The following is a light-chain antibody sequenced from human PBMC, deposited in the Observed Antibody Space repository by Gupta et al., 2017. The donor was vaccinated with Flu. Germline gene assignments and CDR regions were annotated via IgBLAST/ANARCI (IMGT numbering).Light chain of an antibody. CDR1: QSFSTW. CDR2: KAS. Sequence: DIQMTQPPSTLSASVGDTVTITCRASQSFSTWLAWYQQKPGKAPKLLIYKASSSETGVPSRFSGSGSGTDFTLTISSLQPDDFATYYCQQYNTYPWTFGQGTKVEI. J-gene: IGKJ1*01. CDR3: QQYNTYPWT. V-gene: IGKV1-5*03.